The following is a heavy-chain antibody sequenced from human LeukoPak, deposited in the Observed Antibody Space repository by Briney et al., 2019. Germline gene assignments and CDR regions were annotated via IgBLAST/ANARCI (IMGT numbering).Heavy chain of an antibody. CDR3: ATGRRSIGSYDVAY. V-gene: IGHV5-51*01. CDR2: IYPGDSDT. Sequence: GESLKISCKGSGYSFTSYWIGWVRQMPGKGLEWMGIIYPGDSDTRYSPSFQGQVTISADTSITTAYLQWSSLTASDTAMYYCATGRRSIGSYDVAYWGQGTLVTVSS. J-gene: IGHJ4*02. CDR1: GYSFTSYW. D-gene: IGHD1-26*01.